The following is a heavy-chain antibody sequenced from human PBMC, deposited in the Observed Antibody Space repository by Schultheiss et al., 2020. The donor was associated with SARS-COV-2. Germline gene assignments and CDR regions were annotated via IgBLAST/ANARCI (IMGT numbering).Heavy chain of an antibody. CDR3: ARLGDGYIDY. V-gene: IGHV3-21*01. Sequence: GGSLRLSCAASGFTFSSYAMSWVRQAPGKGLEWVSSISSSSSYIYYADSVKGRFTISRDNAKNSLYLQMNSLRAEDTAVYYCARLGDGYIDYWGQGTLVTVSS. D-gene: IGHD3-16*01. CDR2: ISSSSSYI. J-gene: IGHJ4*02. CDR1: GFTFSSYA.